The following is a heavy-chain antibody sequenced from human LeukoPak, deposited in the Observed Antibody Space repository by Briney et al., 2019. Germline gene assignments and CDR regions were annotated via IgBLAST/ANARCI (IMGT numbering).Heavy chain of an antibody. V-gene: IGHV1-69*13. CDR3: AREGRYNWNDGVDY. CDR2: IIPIFGTA. J-gene: IGHJ4*02. CDR1: GGTFSSYA. D-gene: IGHD1-1*01. Sequence: GAPVKVSCKASGGTFSSYATSWVRQAPGQGLEWMGGIIPIFGTANYAQKFQGRVTITADESTSTAYMELSSLRSEDTAVYYCAREGRYNWNDGVDYWGQGTLVTVSS.